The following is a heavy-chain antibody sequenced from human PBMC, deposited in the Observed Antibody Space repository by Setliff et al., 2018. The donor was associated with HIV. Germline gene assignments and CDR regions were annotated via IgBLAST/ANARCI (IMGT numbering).Heavy chain of an antibody. D-gene: IGHD3-9*01. CDR2: IIPIFGPA. CDR1: GGTVSSYA. J-gene: IGHJ5*02. CDR3: ARGFEVESSGWFDP. Sequence: ASVKVSCKASGGTVSSYAINWVRQAPGQGLEWMGGIIPIFGPANCAQKFQDRVTITTDESTSTAYMELSSLKSEDTAVYYCARGFEVESSGWFDPWGQGTLVTVSS. V-gene: IGHV1-69*05.